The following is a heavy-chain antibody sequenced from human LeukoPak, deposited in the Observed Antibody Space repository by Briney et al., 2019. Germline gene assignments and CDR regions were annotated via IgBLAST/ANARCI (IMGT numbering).Heavy chain of an antibody. V-gene: IGHV3-9*01. Sequence: GGCLRLSCAASEVSFDEYAMHGVREAPGEGLQWGAGISWISGIIVYAGSVKGRSTISRDSAKNSLYLRRDSRRAEDTAWYYFAKSRAFTLANPDYWGPGTLVTVSP. J-gene: IGHJ4*02. CDR3: AKSRAFTLANPDY. CDR2: ISWISGII. CDR1: EVSFDEYA. D-gene: IGHD3-16*01.